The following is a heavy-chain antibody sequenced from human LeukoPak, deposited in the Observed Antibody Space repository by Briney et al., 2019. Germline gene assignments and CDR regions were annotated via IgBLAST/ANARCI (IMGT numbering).Heavy chain of an antibody. CDR3: ARVRHDPLEYGYYMDV. D-gene: IGHD3-3*01. CDR2: INQTGKT. CDR1: GGSFSRFY. Sequence: SETLSPTFAVVGGSFSRFYWTWIRQTPGKGLEWIRDINQTGKTNYNPSLTDYNPSLKSRVTISVDSSKNQLSLKVNPVTAADTGLYYCARVRHDPLEYGYYMDVWGKGTTVTVSS. J-gene: IGHJ6*03. V-gene: IGHV4-34*01.